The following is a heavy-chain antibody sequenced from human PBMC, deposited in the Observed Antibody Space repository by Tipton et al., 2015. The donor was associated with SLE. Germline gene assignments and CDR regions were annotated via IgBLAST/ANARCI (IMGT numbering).Heavy chain of an antibody. V-gene: IGHV4-59*01. Sequence: LRLSCTVSGGSISSYYWSWIRQPPGKGLEWIGYIYYSGSTNYNPSLKSRVTISVDTSKNQFSLKLSSVTAADTAVYYCARDTDHYYGSGSSRAFDIWGQGTMVTVSS. D-gene: IGHD3-10*01. CDR2: IYYSGST. CDR3: ARDTDHYYGSGSSRAFDI. J-gene: IGHJ3*02. CDR1: GGSISSYY.